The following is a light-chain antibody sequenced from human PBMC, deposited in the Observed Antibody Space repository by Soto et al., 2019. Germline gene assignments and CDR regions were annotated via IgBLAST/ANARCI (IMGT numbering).Light chain of an antibody. Sequence: QSVLTQPASVSGSPGQSITISCTGTSSDVGRYNYVSWYQQYPGKAPKLIIFEVSIRPSGVSNRFSGSKSGTTASLTISGLQSEDEADYYCSSYTSRTSVVFGGGTKLTVL. CDR3: SSYTSRTSVV. CDR1: SSDVGRYNY. CDR2: EVS. V-gene: IGLV2-14*01. J-gene: IGLJ2*01.